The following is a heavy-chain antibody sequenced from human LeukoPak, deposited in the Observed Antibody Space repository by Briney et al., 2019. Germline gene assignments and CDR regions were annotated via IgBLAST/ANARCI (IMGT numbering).Heavy chain of an antibody. D-gene: IGHD1/OR15-1a*01. CDR2: IRSKVNNYAT. J-gene: IGHJ6*02. V-gene: IGHV3-73*01. CDR3: SSEQTYYFSMDV. CDR1: GFTFSGSA. Sequence: GSLRLSCAASGFTFSGSAIHWVRQASGKGLEWVGRIRSKVNNYATAYAASVKGRFTISRDDSKNTAYLQMNSLKTEDTAVYFCSSEQTYYFSMDVWGQGTTVTVSS.